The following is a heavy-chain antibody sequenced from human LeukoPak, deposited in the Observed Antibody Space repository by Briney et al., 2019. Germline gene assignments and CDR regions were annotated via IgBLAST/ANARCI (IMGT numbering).Heavy chain of an antibody. V-gene: IGHV4-34*01. CDR1: GGSFGGYY. J-gene: IGHJ1*01. Sequence: SETLSLTCAVYGGSFGGYYWSWIRKPPGKGLEWLGEIKHCGSTNSNPSLKSRVTISVDTSKNQFSLKLSSVTAADTAMYYCARRLLGYCSGGSCYSGYFQHWGQGTLVTVSS. CDR2: IKHCGST. CDR3: ARRLLGYCSGGSCYSGYFQH. D-gene: IGHD2-15*01.